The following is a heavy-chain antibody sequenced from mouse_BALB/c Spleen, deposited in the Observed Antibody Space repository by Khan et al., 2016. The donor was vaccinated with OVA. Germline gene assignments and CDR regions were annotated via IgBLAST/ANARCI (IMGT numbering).Heavy chain of an antibody. CDR2: INPSTGYT. CDR1: GYTFINYW. J-gene: IGHJ2*01. CDR3: ARGGRQWDFDY. D-gene: IGHD1-3*01. Sequence: QVQLQQSGAELAKPGASVKMSCKASGYTFINYWILWVKQRPGQGLEWIGYINPSTGYTEYNQNFKDKATLTADKSSSTAYMQLSSLTSEDSAVYYCARGGRQWDFDYWGQGTTLAVSS. V-gene: IGHV1-7*01.